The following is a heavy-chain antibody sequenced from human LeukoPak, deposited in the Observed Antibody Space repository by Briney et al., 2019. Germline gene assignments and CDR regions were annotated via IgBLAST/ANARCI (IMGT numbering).Heavy chain of an antibody. Sequence: ASVKVSCKASGYTFTSYYMHWVRQAPGQGLEWMGIINPSGGGTSYAQKFQGRVTMTRDTSTSTVYMELSSLGSEDTAVYYCARVLVPATADFDYWGQGTLVTVSS. CDR3: ARVLVPATADFDY. V-gene: IGHV1-46*01. J-gene: IGHJ4*02. D-gene: IGHD2-2*01. CDR1: GYTFTSYY. CDR2: INPSGGGT.